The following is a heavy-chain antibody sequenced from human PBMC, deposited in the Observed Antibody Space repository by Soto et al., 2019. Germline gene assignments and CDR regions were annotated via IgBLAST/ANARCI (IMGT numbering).Heavy chain of an antibody. J-gene: IGHJ4*02. Sequence: QVQLQESGPGLVKPSETLSLTCSVSGGSMSNYYWSWIRQPPGKGLEWIGYIYNSVSTNYNPSLKSQVTISGDTSKSQFALKVSSVTAADTAVYYCARDSGAAYFDFWGQGTLVTVSS. D-gene: IGHD1-26*01. CDR1: GGSMSNYY. CDR3: ARDSGAAYFDF. CDR2: IYNSVST. V-gene: IGHV4-59*01.